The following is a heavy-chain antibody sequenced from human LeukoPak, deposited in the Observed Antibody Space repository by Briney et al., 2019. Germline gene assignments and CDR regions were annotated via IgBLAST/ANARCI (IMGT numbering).Heavy chain of an antibody. J-gene: IGHJ5*02. CDR1: GGSFSGYY. CDR3: ARAPNYDFWSGYPRNWFDP. Sequence: SETLSLTCAVYGGSFSGYYWSWIRQPPGKGLEWIGEINHSGGTDYNPSLKSRVTISVDTSKNQFSLKLSSVTAADTAVYYCARAPNYDFWSGYPRNWFDPWGQGTLVTVSS. V-gene: IGHV4-34*01. D-gene: IGHD3-3*01. CDR2: INHSGGT.